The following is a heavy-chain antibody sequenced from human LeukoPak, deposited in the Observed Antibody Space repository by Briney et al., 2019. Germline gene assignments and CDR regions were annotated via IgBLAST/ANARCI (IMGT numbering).Heavy chain of an antibody. V-gene: IGHV3-53*01. Sequence: GGSLRLSCAASGFTVSSNYMSWVRQAPGKGLEWVSVIYSGGSTYYADSVKGRFTISRDNSKNTLYLQMNSLRAEDTAVYYCASLEMATTRDYWGQGTLVTVSS. CDR1: GFTVSSNY. CDR2: IYSGGST. J-gene: IGHJ4*02. CDR3: ASLEMATTRDY. D-gene: IGHD5-24*01.